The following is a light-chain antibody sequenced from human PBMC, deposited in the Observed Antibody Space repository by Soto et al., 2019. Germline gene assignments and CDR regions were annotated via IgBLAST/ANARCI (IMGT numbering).Light chain of an antibody. CDR3: QQYDRFPYT. CDR2: KAS. CDR1: QSINSW. Sequence: DIQMTQSPSTLSASIGDTVIITCRASQSINSWLAWYQQKPGKAPKLLIHKASTLESGVPSRFSGSESGKEFTLTISSLEPDDFATLYCQQYDRFPYTFGQGTKLEIK. V-gene: IGKV1-5*03. J-gene: IGKJ2*01.